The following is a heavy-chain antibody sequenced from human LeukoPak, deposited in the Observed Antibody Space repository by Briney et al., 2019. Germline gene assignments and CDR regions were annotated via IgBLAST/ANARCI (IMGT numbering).Heavy chain of an antibody. V-gene: IGHV1-3*01. CDR3: ARDLLLASGKSNYYYGMDV. CDR2: INAGNGNT. Sequence: ASVKVSCKASGYTFTSYAMHWVRQAPGQRLGWMGWINAGNGNTKYSQKFQGRVTITRDTSASTAYMELSSLRSEGTAVYYCARDLLLASGKSNYYYGMDVWGKGTTVTVSS. CDR1: GYTFTSYA. D-gene: IGHD2/OR15-2a*01. J-gene: IGHJ6*04.